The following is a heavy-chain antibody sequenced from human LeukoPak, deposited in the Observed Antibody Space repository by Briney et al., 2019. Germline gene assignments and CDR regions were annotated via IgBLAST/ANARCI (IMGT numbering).Heavy chain of an antibody. CDR3: ARDRVGSEWYSSSWFRSGDAFDI. CDR2: IKQDGSEK. V-gene: IGHV3-7*01. Sequence: PGGSLRLSCAASGFTFSSYAMSWVRQAPGKGLEWVANIKQDGSEKYYVDSVKGRFTISRDNAKNSLYLQMNSLRAEDTAVYYCARDRVGSEWYSSSWFRSGDAFDIWGQGTMVTVSS. J-gene: IGHJ3*02. D-gene: IGHD6-13*01. CDR1: GFTFSSYA.